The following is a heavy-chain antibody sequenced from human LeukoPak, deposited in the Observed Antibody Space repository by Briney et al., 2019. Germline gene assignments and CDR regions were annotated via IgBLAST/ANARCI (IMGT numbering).Heavy chain of an antibody. CDR2: IIPILGTA. CDR1: GGTFSSYA. J-gene: IGHJ4*02. V-gene: IGHV1-69*13. Sequence: VASVKVFCKASGGTFSSYAISWVRQAPGQGLEWMGGIIPILGTANYAQKFQGRVTITADESTSTAYMELSSLRSEDTAVYYCARVAIAVAGLSFDYWGQGTLVTVSS. CDR3: ARVAIAVAGLSFDY. D-gene: IGHD6-19*01.